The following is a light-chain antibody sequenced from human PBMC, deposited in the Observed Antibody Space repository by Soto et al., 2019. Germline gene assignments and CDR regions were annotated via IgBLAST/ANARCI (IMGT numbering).Light chain of an antibody. CDR1: SSDVGAYNY. J-gene: IGLJ2*01. V-gene: IGLV2-14*01. CDR3: SSYTSSSTVV. CDR2: EVS. Sequence: QSALTQPASVSGSPGQSITLSCTGTSSDVGAYNYVSWYQQHPGKAPKLMIYEVSNRPSGVSNRFSGSKSGNTASLTISGLQAEDEADYYCSSYTSSSTVVFGGGTKVTVL.